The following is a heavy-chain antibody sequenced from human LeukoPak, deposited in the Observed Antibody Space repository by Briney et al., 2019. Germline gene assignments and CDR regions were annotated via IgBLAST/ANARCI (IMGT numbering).Heavy chain of an antibody. CDR1: GFTFSSYA. CDR3: AKDRYYGRTASDY. J-gene: IGHJ4*02. D-gene: IGHD3-10*01. Sequence: GGSLRLSCAASGFTFSSYAMSWVRQAPGKGLEWVSAISGSGGSTYYADSVKGRFTISRDNSKNTLYLKMNSLRAEDTAVYYCAKDRYYGRTASDYWGQGTLVTVSS. V-gene: IGHV3-23*01. CDR2: ISGSGGST.